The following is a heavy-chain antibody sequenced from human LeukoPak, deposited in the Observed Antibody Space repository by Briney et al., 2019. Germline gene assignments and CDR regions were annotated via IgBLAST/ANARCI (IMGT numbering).Heavy chain of an antibody. V-gene: IGHV3-66*04. CDR3: ARLHYDVLTGPFDY. D-gene: IGHD3-9*01. CDR2: IYSGGST. J-gene: IGHJ4*02. CDR1: GFTVSSNY. Sequence: GSLRLSCAASGFTVSSNYMSWVRQAPGKGLEWVSVIYSGGSTYYADSVKGRFTISRENSKNTLWLQMNSLRAEDTAVYYCARLHYDVLTGPFDYWGQGTLVTVSS.